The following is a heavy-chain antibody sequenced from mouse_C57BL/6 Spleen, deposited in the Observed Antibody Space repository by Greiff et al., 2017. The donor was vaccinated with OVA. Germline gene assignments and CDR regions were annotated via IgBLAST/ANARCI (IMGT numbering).Heavy chain of an antibody. J-gene: IGHJ1*03. CDR1: GYTFTDYN. CDR3: ARSRGHGYFDV. V-gene: IGHV1-22*01. CDR2: INPNNGGT. Sequence: VQLQQSGPELVKPGASVKMSCKASGYTFTDYNMHWVKQSHGKSLEWIGYINPNNGGTSYNQKFKGKATLTVNKSSSTAYMELRSLTSEDAAVYYCARSRGHGYFDVWGTGTTVTVSA.